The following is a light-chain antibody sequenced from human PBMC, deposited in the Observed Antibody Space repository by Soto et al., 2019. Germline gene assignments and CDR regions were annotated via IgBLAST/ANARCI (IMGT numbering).Light chain of an antibody. CDR1: SSDVGGHNH. Sequence: QSALTQPASVSGSPGQSITISCTGTSSDVGGHNHVSWYQQHPGTAPKLMIYDVSNRPPGVSNRFSGSKSGNTASPTISGLQAEDEADYYCSSFRSRTTLLFGGGTKVTVL. CDR2: DVS. V-gene: IGLV2-14*03. J-gene: IGLJ2*01. CDR3: SSFRSRTTLL.